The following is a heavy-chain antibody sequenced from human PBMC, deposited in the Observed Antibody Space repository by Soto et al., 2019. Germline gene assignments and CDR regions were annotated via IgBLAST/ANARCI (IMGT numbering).Heavy chain of an antibody. V-gene: IGHV1-18*01. Sequence: GAPVQVCGKASGSSFRTHGMRWVRQAPGQGLEWMRWISTYDDKTNFPQKFQGRIPMTTDTSTSTAYMELRSLRSDETAVYFCARDLGYCNSSGCFRNCFDPWVQVTLVTVSS. D-gene: IGHD2-15*01. CDR2: ISTYDDKT. CDR3: ARDLGYCNSSGCFRNCFDP. J-gene: IGHJ5*02. CDR1: GSSFRTHG.